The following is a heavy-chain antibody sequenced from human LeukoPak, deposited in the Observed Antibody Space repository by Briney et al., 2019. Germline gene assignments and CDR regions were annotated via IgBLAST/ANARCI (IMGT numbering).Heavy chain of an antibody. V-gene: IGHV1-24*01. Sequence: ASVKVSCKVSGYTLIDLSMHWVRQAPGKGLEWMGSFDPEDGETIYAQKFQGRVTMTEDTSTDTAYMELSSLRSEDTAMYYCATYSIVRGVADDYWGQGTPVTVSS. CDR2: FDPEDGET. CDR1: GYTLIDLS. J-gene: IGHJ4*02. D-gene: IGHD3-10*01. CDR3: ATYSIVRGVADDY.